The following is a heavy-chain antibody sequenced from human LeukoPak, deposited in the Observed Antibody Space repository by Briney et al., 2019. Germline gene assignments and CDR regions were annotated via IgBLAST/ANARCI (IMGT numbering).Heavy chain of an antibody. CDR2: IYYSGST. J-gene: IGHJ4*02. Sequence: SETLSLTCTVSGGSISSYYWSWIRQPPGKGLEWIGYIYYSGSTNYNPSLKSRVTISVDTSKNQFSLKLSSVTAADTAVYYCARAVTFGGVILDYWGQGTLVTVSS. CDR3: ARAVTFGGVILDY. V-gene: IGHV4-59*01. D-gene: IGHD3-16*02. CDR1: GGSISSYY.